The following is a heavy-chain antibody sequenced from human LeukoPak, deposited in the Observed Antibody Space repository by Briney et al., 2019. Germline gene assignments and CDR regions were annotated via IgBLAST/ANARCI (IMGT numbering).Heavy chain of an antibody. D-gene: IGHD4-17*01. V-gene: IGHV3-23*01. J-gene: IGHJ4*02. CDR3: AKEMPHDCGDPLRAGVDY. CDR1: GFTFSSYA. Sequence: PGGSLRLSCAASGFTFSSYAMSWVRQAPGKGLEWVSAISGSGGSTYYADSVKGRFNISRENRKNTLYLQMNSLRAEDTGVYYCAKEMPHDCGDPLRAGVDYWGQGTVVTVSS. CDR2: ISGSGGST.